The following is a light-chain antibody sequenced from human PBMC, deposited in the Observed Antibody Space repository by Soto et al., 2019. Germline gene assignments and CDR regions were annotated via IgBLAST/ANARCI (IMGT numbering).Light chain of an antibody. Sequence: QSALTQPVSVSGSPGQSITISCTGTSSDVGGYNYVSWYQHHPGKAPKLIIYDVTNRPSGVSNPFSGSKSGNTASLTISGLQPEDEADYYCSSYTTSNTRQIVFGTGTKVTVL. V-gene: IGLV2-14*03. CDR3: SSYTTSNTRQIV. CDR2: DVT. CDR1: SSDVGGYNY. J-gene: IGLJ1*01.